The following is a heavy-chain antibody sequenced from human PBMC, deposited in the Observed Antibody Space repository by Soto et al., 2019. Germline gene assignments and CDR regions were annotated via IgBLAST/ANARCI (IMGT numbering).Heavy chain of an antibody. CDR2: ISAYNGNT. CDR3: ARVQYSSSSGWWFDP. J-gene: IGHJ5*02. Sequence: ASVKVSCKASGYTFTSYGISWVRQAPGQGLEWMGWISAYNGNTNYAQKLQGRVTMTTDTSTSTAYMELRSLRSGDTAVYYCARVQYSSSSGWWFDPWGQGTLVTVSS. D-gene: IGHD6-6*01. V-gene: IGHV1-18*04. CDR1: GYTFTSYG.